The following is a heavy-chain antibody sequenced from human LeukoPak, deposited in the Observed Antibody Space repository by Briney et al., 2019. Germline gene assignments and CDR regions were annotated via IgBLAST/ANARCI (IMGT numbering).Heavy chain of an antibody. CDR2: VYTSGSP. D-gene: IGHD6-13*01. CDR1: SGSISSYD. V-gene: IGHV4-4*07. CDR3: ARLTSSWYQDWYFDL. Sequence: PSKTLSLTCTVSSGSISSYDWSWIRQPAGKGLEWIGRVYTSGSPNYNPSLKSRVTMSVDTSKNQFSLKLSSVTAADTAVYYCARLTSSWYQDWYFDLWGRGTLVTVSS. J-gene: IGHJ2*01.